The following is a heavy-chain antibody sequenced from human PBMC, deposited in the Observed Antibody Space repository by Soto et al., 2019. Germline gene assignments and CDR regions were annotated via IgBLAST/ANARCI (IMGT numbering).Heavy chain of an antibody. CDR3: ARLDCVTNSCQFDL. CDR1: GGSVSSESYY. D-gene: IGHD2-2*01. Sequence: PSETLSLTCSVSGGSVSSESYYWSWIRQPPGKGLKWIGYVYYSGSTNNNPSLVSRVAISVDTSKNQFSLKLRSVTAADTAVYYCARLDCVTNSCQFDLWGQGTLVTVSS. V-gene: IGHV4-61*01. CDR2: VYYSGST. J-gene: IGHJ4*02.